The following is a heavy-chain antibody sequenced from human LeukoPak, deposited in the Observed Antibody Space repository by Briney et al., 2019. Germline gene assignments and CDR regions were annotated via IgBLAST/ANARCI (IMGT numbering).Heavy chain of an antibody. CDR1: GGSISSSSYY. CDR3: AREGGYSSPFNY. V-gene: IGHV4-61*01. Sequence: SETLSLTCTVSGGSISSSSYYWSWIRQPPGKGLEWIGYIYYSGSTNYNPSLKSRVTISVDTSKNQFSLKLSSVTAADTAVYYCAREGGYSSPFNYWGQGTLVTVSS. D-gene: IGHD6-13*01. CDR2: IYYSGST. J-gene: IGHJ4*02.